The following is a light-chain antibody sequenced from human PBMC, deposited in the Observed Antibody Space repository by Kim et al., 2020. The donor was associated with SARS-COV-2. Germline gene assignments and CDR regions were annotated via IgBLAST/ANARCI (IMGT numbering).Light chain of an antibody. CDR1: SLRSYC. Sequence: SSELTQDPAVSVALGQTVRITCQGDSLRSYCASWYQQKPGQAPVLVIYGKNNRPSGIPDRFSGSSSGNTASLTITGAQAEDEAGYYCNSRDSSGNPVFGGGTQLTVL. V-gene: IGLV3-19*01. CDR3: NSRDSSGNPV. J-gene: IGLJ2*01. CDR2: GKN.